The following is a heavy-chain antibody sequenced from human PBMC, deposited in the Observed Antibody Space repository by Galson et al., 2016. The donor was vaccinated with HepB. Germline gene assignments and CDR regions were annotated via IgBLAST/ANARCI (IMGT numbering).Heavy chain of an antibody. D-gene: IGHD4-17*01. V-gene: IGHV3-30*18. CDR2: ISHDGSNE. CDR1: GFTFSSYY. Sequence: SLRLSCAASGFTFSSYYLHWVRQAPGKGMEWVATISHDGSNEFYVDSVKCRFTISSDNSKRTRYLQMYSLRAEDTAVYYCWKDSSNGDFRFAFWGQGTLVTVAS. CDR3: WKDSSNGDFRFAF. J-gene: IGHJ4*02.